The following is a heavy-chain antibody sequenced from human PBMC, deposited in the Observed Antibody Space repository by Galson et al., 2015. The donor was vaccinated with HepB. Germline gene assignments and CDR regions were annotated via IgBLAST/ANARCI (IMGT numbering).Heavy chain of an antibody. CDR3: AKDTEEKGPNYFDH. Sequence: SLRLSCAASGFTFSTYAMSWVRQAPGKGLEWVSDISDSGDSTYYADSVKGRFTISRDNSKNTLYLQMHSLRAEDTAVYFCAKDTEEKGPNYFDHWGRGTLVTVSS. V-gene: IGHV3-23*01. CDR1: GFTFSTYA. J-gene: IGHJ4*02. CDR2: ISDSGDST.